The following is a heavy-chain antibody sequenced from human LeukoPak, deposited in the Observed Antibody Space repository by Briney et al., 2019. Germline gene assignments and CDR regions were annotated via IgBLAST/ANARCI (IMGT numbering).Heavy chain of an antibody. CDR2: INHSGST. CDR3: ASIITGTFYGMDV. CDR1: GGSFSGYY. Sequence: SETQSLTCAVYGGSFSGYYWSWVRQPPGKGLEWIGEINHSGSTNYNPSLKSRVTISVDTSKNQFSLKLSSVTAADTAVYYCASIITGTFYGMDVWGQGTTVTVSS. J-gene: IGHJ6*02. V-gene: IGHV4-34*01. D-gene: IGHD1-20*01.